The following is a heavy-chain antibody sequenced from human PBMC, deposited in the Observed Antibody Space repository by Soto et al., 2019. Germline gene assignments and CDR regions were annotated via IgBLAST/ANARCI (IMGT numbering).Heavy chain of an antibody. J-gene: IGHJ6*02. CDR2: ISTDNGNT. V-gene: IGHV1-18*01. CDR1: GYTFTNSG. Sequence: QVQLVQSGAEVKKPGASVKVSCKASGYTFTNSGINWVRQAPGQGLEWMGWISTDNGNTNYAQHLQGRVSMTTDTSTNTAYIDLRSLRSDDTAVYYCARDQGITTFGVYSMYYYGMDVWGQGTTVTVSS. D-gene: IGHD3-3*01. CDR3: ARDQGITTFGVYSMYYYGMDV.